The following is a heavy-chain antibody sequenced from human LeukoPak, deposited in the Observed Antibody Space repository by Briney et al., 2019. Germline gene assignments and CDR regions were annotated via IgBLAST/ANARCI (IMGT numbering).Heavy chain of an antibody. Sequence: SETLSLTCTVSGYSISSGYDWGWMRQAPGKGLEWLGSISQSGNTYNNPSLKSRVTLSVDTSKNQVSLKLTSVSAADTAVYSCARGPYSYDSSGAFDIWGQGTMVTVSS. J-gene: IGHJ3*02. V-gene: IGHV4-38-2*02. CDR2: ISQSGNT. CDR1: GYSISSGYD. D-gene: IGHD3-22*01. CDR3: ARGPYSYDSSGAFDI.